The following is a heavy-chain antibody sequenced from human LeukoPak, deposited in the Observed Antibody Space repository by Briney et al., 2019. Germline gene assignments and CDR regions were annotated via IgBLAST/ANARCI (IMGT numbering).Heavy chain of an antibody. D-gene: IGHD6-13*01. J-gene: IGHJ5*02. CDR3: AGTVAAAALAEGYWFDP. CDR1: GGSISSYY. V-gene: IGHV4-59*08. CDR2: MFYSGNT. Sequence: PSETLSLTCTVSGGSISSYYWSWIRQPPGKGLEWIGYMFYSGNTNYNSSLKSRVTISLDTSINQFSLKLSSVTAADTAVYYCAGTVAAAALAEGYWFDPWGQGALVTVSS.